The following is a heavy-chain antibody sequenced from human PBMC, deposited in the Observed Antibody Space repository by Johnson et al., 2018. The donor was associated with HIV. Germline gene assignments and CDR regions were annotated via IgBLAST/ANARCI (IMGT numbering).Heavy chain of an antibody. V-gene: IGHV3-20*04. CDR2: INWNGGST. D-gene: IGHD2-15*01. Sequence: VQLVESGGGVVRPGGSLRLSCAASGFTFDDYGMSWVRQAPGKGLEWVSGINWNGGSTGYAESVKGRFTISRDNAKNSLYLQMNSLRAEDTALYYCARDNCSGGSCYGHAFDIWGQGTMVTVSS. J-gene: IGHJ3*02. CDR3: ARDNCSGGSCYGHAFDI. CDR1: GFTFDDYG.